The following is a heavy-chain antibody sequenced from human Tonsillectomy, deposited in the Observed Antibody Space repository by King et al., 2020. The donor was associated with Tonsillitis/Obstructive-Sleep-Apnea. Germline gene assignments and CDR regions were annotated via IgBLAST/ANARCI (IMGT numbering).Heavy chain of an antibody. CDR1: GGSFSGYY. CDR2: INHSGST. Sequence: HVQLQQWGAGLLKPSETLSLTCAVYGGSFSGYYWSWIRQPPGKGREGIGEINHSGSTNYNPSLKSRVTMSVDTSKNQFSLKLSSVTAADTAVYYCARGTDILTGYFIDYWGQGTLVTVSS. V-gene: IGHV4-34*01. D-gene: IGHD3-9*01. J-gene: IGHJ4*02. CDR3: ARGTDILTGYFIDY.